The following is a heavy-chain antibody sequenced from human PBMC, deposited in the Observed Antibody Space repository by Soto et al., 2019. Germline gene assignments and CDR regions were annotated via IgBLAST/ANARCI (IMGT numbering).Heavy chain of an antibody. Sequence: SSETLSLTCTVSGGSISSYYWSWIRQPPGKGLEWIGYIYYSGSTNYNPSLKSRVTISVDTSKNQFSLKLSSVTAADTAVYYCARRDGVYFDYWGQGTLVNVSS. V-gene: IGHV4-59*08. CDR1: GGSISSYY. CDR2: IYYSGST. D-gene: IGHD4-17*01. CDR3: ARRDGVYFDY. J-gene: IGHJ4*02.